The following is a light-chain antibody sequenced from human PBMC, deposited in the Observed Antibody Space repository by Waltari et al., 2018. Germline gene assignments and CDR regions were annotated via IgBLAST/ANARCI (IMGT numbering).Light chain of an antibody. J-gene: IGLJ2*01. CDR2: EDD. CDR1: SGSIASNY. V-gene: IGLV6-57*03. CDR3: QTYDSTKIHVV. Sequence: NVLLTQPHSVSVSQGKTVTISCTRSSGSIASNYVQWYQQRPGSAPPIVTYEDDQRPPGFPDRFSGSIDSSSNSASLTISGLKAEDEADYYWQTYDSTKIHVVFGGGTKLTVL.